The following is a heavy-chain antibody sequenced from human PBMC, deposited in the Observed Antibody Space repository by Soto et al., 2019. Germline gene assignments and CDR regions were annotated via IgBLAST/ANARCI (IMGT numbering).Heavy chain of an antibody. CDR1: GGSISSGDYY. CDR2: IYYSRST. Sequence: SETLSLTCTVSGGSISSGDYYWSWIRQPPGKGLEWIGCIYYSRSTYYNPSLKSRVTISVDTSKNQFSLKLSSVTAADTAVYYCARQEYCSGGSCPDYWGQGTLVTVSS. CDR3: ARQEYCSGGSCPDY. V-gene: IGHV4-39*01. J-gene: IGHJ4*02. D-gene: IGHD2-15*01.